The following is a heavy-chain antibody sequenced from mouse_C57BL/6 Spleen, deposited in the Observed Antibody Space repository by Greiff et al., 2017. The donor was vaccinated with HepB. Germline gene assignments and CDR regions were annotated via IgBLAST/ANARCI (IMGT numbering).Heavy chain of an antibody. D-gene: IGHD4-1*01. CDR3: ARAELGDY. CDR2: INPNTGGT. J-gene: IGHJ2*01. CDR1: GYTFTDYY. V-gene: IGHV1-26*01. Sequence: VQLQQSGPELVKPGASVKISCKASGYTFTDYYMNWVKQSHGKSLEWIGDINPNTGGTSDNQKFKGKATLTVDKSSSTAYMELRSLTSEDSAVYYCARAELGDYWGQGTTLTVSS.